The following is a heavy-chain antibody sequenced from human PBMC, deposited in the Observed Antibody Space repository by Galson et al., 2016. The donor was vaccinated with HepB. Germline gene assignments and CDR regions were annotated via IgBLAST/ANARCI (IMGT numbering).Heavy chain of an antibody. CDR3: ARGGGHLDY. J-gene: IGHJ4*02. D-gene: IGHD3-16*01. Sequence: SLRLSCAGSGFTFSSSWLGWVRQAPGRGLEWVANINPDGSAKYYVDSLKGRFTISRDNARTSLYLQMNNLGAEDTGVYYCARGGGHLDYWGQGTLVTVSS. CDR2: INPDGSAK. CDR1: GFTFSSSW. V-gene: IGHV3-7*05.